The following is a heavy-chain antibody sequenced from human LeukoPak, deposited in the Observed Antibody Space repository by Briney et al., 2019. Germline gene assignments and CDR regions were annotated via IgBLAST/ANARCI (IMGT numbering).Heavy chain of an antibody. CDR3: ARGGDLYDFWSGYYNP. CDR2: MNPNSGNT. V-gene: IGHV1-8*03. CDR1: GYTFTSYD. Sequence: ASVKVSCKASGYTFTSYDINWVRQATGQGLEWMGWMNPNSGNTGYAQKSQGRVTITRNTSLSTAYMELSSLGSEDTAVYYCARGGDLYDFWSGYYNPWGQGTLVTVSS. D-gene: IGHD3-3*01. J-gene: IGHJ5*02.